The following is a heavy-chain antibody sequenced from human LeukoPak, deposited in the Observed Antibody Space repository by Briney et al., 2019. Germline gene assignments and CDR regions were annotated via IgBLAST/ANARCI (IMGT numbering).Heavy chain of an antibody. CDR1: GGSFSGYY. V-gene: IGHV4-34*01. J-gene: IGHJ4*02. D-gene: IGHD3-3*01. Sequence: SETLSLTCAVYGGSFSGYYWSWIRQPPGKGLEWIGEINHSGSTNYNPSLKSRVTISVDTSKNQFSLKLSSVTAADTAVYYCARGSRINTIFGVARRPFDYWGQGTLVTASS. CDR2: INHSGST. CDR3: ARGSRINTIFGVARRPFDY.